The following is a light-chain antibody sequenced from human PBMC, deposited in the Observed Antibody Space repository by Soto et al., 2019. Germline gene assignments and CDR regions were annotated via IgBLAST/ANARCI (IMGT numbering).Light chain of an antibody. Sequence: QSALTQPASVSGSPGQSITISCSGTTSDVGIYNLVSWYQQHPGKAPKLVIYEVDKRPSGVSNRFSGSRSGNTASLTISGLQSEGEADYYCSSYAGSSWVFGGGTKLTVL. J-gene: IGLJ3*02. CDR1: TSDVGIYNL. CDR2: EVD. V-gene: IGLV2-23*02. CDR3: SSYAGSSWV.